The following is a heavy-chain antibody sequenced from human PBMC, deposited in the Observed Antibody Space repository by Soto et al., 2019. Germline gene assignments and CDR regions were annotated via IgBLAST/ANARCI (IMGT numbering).Heavy chain of an antibody. CDR1: GASINSADYY. D-gene: IGHD1-1*01. V-gene: IGHV4-30-4*01. J-gene: IGHJ3*01. CDR3: ARYPLTISWKPSGGSDF. CDR2: IYFSANT. Sequence: SETVSLTCTVSGASINSADYYWTWIRQSPGRGLEWIGHIYFSANTNYNPTLKSRVKMSLFTSKNQFSLTLTSVTAADSAMYFCARYPLTISWKPSGGSDFRCQAIMVSV.